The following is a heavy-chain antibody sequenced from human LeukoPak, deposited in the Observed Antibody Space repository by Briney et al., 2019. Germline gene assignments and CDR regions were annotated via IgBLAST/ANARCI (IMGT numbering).Heavy chain of an antibody. CDR3: ARDKVYDSSGYYDY. CDR2: IYSGGST. CDR1: GFTVSSNY. Sequence: GGSLRLSCAASGFTVSSNYMSWVGQAPGKGLEWVSVIYSGGSTYYADSVKGRFTISRDNSKNTLYLQMNSLRAEDTAVYYCARDKVYDSSGYYDYWGQGTLVTVSS. D-gene: IGHD3-22*01. J-gene: IGHJ4*02. V-gene: IGHV3-53*01.